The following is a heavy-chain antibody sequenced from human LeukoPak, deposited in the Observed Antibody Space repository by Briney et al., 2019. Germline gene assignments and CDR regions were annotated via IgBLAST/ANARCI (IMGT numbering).Heavy chain of an antibody. CDR1: GFTFNNYG. D-gene: IGHD2-15*01. Sequence: GGSLRLSCAASGFTFNNYGMIWVRQAPGKGLEWVSYISSSSSTITYADSVRGRFTISRDNAKNSLYLQMNSLRAEDTAIYYCAKAPVASCRGAFCYPFDCWGQGNLVTVSS. CDR3: AKAPVASCRGAFCYPFDC. CDR2: ISSSSSTI. V-gene: IGHV3-48*01. J-gene: IGHJ4*02.